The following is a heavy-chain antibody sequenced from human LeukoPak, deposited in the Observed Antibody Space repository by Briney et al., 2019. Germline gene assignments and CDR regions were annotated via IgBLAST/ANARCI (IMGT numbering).Heavy chain of an antibody. Sequence: ASVKVSCKASGYTFTSYAMHWVRQAPGQRLEWMGWINAGNGNTKYSQKFQGRVTITRDTSASTAYMELSSLRSEDTAVYYCARSPVDTAEEGYFDYWGQGTLVTVSS. V-gene: IGHV1-3*01. D-gene: IGHD5-18*01. CDR3: ARSPVDTAEEGYFDY. J-gene: IGHJ4*02. CDR2: INAGNGNT. CDR1: GYTFTSYA.